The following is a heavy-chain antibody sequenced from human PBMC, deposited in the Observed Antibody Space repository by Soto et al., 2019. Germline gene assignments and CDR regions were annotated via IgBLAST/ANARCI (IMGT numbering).Heavy chain of an antibody. CDR2: IYHSGST. D-gene: IGHD2-15*01. CDR1: GGSISSGGYS. CDR3: ASGKPLPFDY. Sequence: QLHLQESGSGLLKPSQTLSLTCAVSGGSISSGGYSWSWFRQPPGKGLEWIGFIYHSGSTFYSPSLERRVTISLDRSKNQFSLKLSSVTAADTAVYYCASGKPLPFDYWGQGTLVTVAS. V-gene: IGHV4-30-2*01. J-gene: IGHJ4*02.